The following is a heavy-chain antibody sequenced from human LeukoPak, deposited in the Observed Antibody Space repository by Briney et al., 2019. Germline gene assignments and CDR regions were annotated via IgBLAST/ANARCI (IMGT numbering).Heavy chain of an antibody. CDR2: IIPIFGTA. Sequence: RQAPGQGLEWMGGIIPIFGTANYARKFQGRVTITADESTSTAYMELSSLRSEDTAVYYCAREGYYDFLPYGIDVWGQGTTVTVSS. CDR3: AREGYYDFLPYGIDV. J-gene: IGHJ6*02. D-gene: IGHD3-3*01. V-gene: IGHV1-69*01.